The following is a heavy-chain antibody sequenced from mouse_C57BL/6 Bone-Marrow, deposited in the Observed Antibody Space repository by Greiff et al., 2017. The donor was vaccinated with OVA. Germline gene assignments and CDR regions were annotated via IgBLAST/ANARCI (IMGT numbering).Heavy chain of an antibody. D-gene: IGHD2-1*01. Sequence: VQLQQSGAELARPGASVKMSCKASGYTFTSYTMHWVKQRPGQGLEWIGYINPSSGYPKYNQKCKDKATLTADKSYSPAYMQLSRLTSEDSAVYYCAREDGNWFAYWGQGTLVTVSA. CDR1: GYTFTSYT. J-gene: IGHJ3*01. V-gene: IGHV1-4*01. CDR2: INPSSGYP. CDR3: AREDGNWFAY.